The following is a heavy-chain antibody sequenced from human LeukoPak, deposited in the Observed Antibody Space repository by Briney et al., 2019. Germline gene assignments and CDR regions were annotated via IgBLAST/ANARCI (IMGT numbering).Heavy chain of an antibody. J-gene: IGHJ4*02. D-gene: IGHD3-22*01. CDR1: GGSISSYY. CDR3: ARKRVYDSSGHYPGGENYFDY. CDR2: IYYSGST. V-gene: IGHV4-59*08. Sequence: PSETLSLTCTVSGGSISSYYWSWIRQPPGKGLEWIGYIYYSGSTNYNPSLKSRVTISADTSKNQFSLKLSSVTAADTAVYYCARKRVYDSSGHYPGGENYFDYWGQGTLVTVSS.